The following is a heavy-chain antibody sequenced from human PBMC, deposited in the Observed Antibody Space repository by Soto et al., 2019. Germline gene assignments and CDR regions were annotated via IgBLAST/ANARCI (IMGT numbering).Heavy chain of an antibody. D-gene: IGHD6-13*01. CDR1: GGTFSSYA. V-gene: IGHV1-69*01. CDR2: IIPIFGTA. CDR3: AREQQLVLVGWFDP. Sequence: QVQLVQSGAEVKKPGSSVKVSCKASGGTFSSYAISWVRQSPGQVLEWMGGIIPIFGTAHYAQKFQGRVTITADESTSTAYMELSSLRSEDTAVYYCAREQQLVLVGWFDPWGQGTLVTVAA. J-gene: IGHJ5*02.